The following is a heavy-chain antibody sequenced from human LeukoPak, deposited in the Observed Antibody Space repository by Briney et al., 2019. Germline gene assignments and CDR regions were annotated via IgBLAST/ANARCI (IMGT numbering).Heavy chain of an antibody. CDR3: ASSGYDYRYFDL. CDR2: INHSGST. Sequence: SETLSLTCAVYGGSFSGYYWSWIRQPPGKGLEWIGEINHSGSTNYNPSLKSRVTISVDRSKNQFSLKLSSVTAADTAVYYCASSGYDYRYFDLWGRGTLVTVSS. CDR1: GGSFSGYY. J-gene: IGHJ2*01. D-gene: IGHD5-12*01. V-gene: IGHV4-34*01.